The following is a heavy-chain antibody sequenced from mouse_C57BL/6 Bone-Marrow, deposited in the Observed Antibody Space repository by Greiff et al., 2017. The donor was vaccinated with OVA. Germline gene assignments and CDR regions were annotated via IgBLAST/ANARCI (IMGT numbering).Heavy chain of an antibody. Sequence: VQLQQSGAELVKPGASVRLSCTASGFTIKDYYMHWVKQRPEQGLAWIGRIDPEDGATKYAQKFQGQATITAATSSNTAYLQLSSLTSEDTAVYNGASSRDPWYFDDWGTGTTVTVSS. CDR1: GFTIKDYY. V-gene: IGHV14-2*01. CDR2: IDPEDGAT. J-gene: IGHJ1*03. CDR3: ASSRDPWYFDD.